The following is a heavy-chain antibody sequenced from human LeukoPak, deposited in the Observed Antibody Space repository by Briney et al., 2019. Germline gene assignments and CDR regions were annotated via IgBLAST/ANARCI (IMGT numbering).Heavy chain of an antibody. Sequence: PGGSLRLSCAASGFTFSYHWMTWVRQAPGKGLEWVANIKNDGAVKNYVDSVKGRFTISRDNAKNSLYLQMNSLRAEDTAVYYCAKNAAYGSGSYSTLPSLFNHFDYWGQGTLVTVSS. D-gene: IGHD3-10*01. V-gene: IGHV3-7*03. J-gene: IGHJ4*02. CDR1: GFTFSYHW. CDR3: AKNAAYGSGSYSTLPSLFNHFDY. CDR2: IKNDGAVK.